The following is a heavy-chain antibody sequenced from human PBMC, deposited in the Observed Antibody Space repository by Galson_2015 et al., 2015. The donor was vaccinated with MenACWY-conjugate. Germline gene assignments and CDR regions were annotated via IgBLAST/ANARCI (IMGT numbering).Heavy chain of an antibody. V-gene: IGHV3-21*01. Sequence: SLRLSCAASGFTFSNFWMSWVRQAPGKGLEWVSSISSSSSYIYYADSVKGRFTISRDNAKDSLYLQMNSLRAEDTAVYYCARVVLGAAGTDWGQGTLVTVSP. J-gene: IGHJ4*02. CDR1: GFTFSNFW. CDR2: ISSSSSYI. D-gene: IGHD6-13*01. CDR3: ARVVLGAAGTD.